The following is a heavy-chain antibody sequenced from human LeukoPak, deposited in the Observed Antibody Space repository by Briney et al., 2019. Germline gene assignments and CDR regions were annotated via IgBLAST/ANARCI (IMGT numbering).Heavy chain of an antibody. J-gene: IGHJ6*02. CDR2: INVEGSIT. Sequence: GGSLRLSCAASGFSFRSYWMHWVRQAPGKGLLWVARINVEGSITTYADSVKGRFTISRDNAKNSLYLQMNSLRAEDTALYYCAKEWATGEGFLYYYGMDVWGQGTTVTVSS. V-gene: IGHV3-74*01. CDR1: GFSFRSYW. D-gene: IGHD7-27*01. CDR3: AKEWATGEGFLYYYGMDV.